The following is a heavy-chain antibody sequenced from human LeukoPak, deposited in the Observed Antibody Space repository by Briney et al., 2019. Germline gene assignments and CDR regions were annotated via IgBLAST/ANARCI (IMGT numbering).Heavy chain of an antibody. CDR2: INHSGST. CDR1: GGSFSGYY. V-gene: IGHV4-34*01. CDR3: ARGAVVTAIDY. J-gene: IGHJ4*02. Sequence: SETLSLTCAVYGGSFSGYYWSWIRQPPGKGLEWIGEINHSGSTNYNPSLKSRVTISVDTSKNQFSLKLSSVTAADTAVYYCARGAVVTAIDYWGQGTLVTVSS. D-gene: IGHD2-21*02.